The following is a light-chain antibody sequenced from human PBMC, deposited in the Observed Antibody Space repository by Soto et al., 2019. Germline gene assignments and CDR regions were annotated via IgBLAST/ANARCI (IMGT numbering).Light chain of an antibody. CDR1: SSDVGGYNY. CDR2: DVS. CDR3: SSYTSSSTLLYV. V-gene: IGLV2-14*01. Sequence: QSALTQPASVSGSPGQSITISCTGTSSDVGGYNYVSWYQQHPGKAPKLMIYDVSNRPSGVSNRFSGSKSGNTASLTISGLQGEDEVDYYCSSYTSSSTLLYVFGTGTKLTVL. J-gene: IGLJ1*01.